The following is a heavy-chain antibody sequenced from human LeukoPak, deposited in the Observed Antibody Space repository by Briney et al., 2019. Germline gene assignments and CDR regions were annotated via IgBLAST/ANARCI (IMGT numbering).Heavy chain of an antibody. CDR3: ARAHYDSGRFAWGPTTYYYGMDV. Sequence: PSQTLSLTCTVSGGSVSRGSHYWGWIRQRPGLGLEWIGYINYSGGTHYNPSLEGRASISVDTSTNQFSLRLSSVTAADTAVYYCARAHYDSGRFAWGPTTYYYGMDVWGQGTTVTVSS. J-gene: IGHJ6*02. V-gene: IGHV4-31*03. CDR2: INYSGGT. D-gene: IGHD3-22*01. CDR1: GGSVSRGSHY.